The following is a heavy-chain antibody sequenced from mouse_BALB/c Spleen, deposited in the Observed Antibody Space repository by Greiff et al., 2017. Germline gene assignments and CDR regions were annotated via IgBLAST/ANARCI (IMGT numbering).Heavy chain of an antibody. CDR1: GYSFTSYW. Sequence: QVQLQQSGPQLVRPGASVKISCKASGYSFTSYWMHWVKQRPGQGLEWIGMIDPSDSETRLNQKFKDKATLTVDKSSSTAYMQLSSPTSEDSAVYYCARIYDGFSMDYWGQGTSVTVSS. J-gene: IGHJ4*01. V-gene: IGHV1S127*01. CDR2: IDPSDSET. CDR3: ARIYDGFSMDY. D-gene: IGHD2-3*01.